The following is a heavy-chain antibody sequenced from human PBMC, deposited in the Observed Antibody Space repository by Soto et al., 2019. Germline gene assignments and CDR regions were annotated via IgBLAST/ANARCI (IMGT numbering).Heavy chain of an antibody. V-gene: IGHV3-30*18. CDR3: AKGGSGRGWNWYDY. Sequence: PGGSLRLSCAASGFTFSSYGMHWVRQAPGKGLEWVAVISYDGSNKYYADSVKGRFTISRDNSKNTLYLQMNSLRAEDTAVYYCAKGGSGRGWNWYDYWGQGTLVTVSS. CDR1: GFTFSSYG. J-gene: IGHJ4*02. D-gene: IGHD1-7*01. CDR2: ISYDGSNK.